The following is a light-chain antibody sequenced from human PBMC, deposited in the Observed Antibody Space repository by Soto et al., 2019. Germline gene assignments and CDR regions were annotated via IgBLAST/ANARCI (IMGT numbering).Light chain of an antibody. V-gene: IGKV2-30*01. J-gene: IGKJ1*01. Sequence: DVVMTQSPLSLPVTLGQPASISCRSSQSLVYNDGNTYLNWFQQRPGQSPRRLIYRVSNRDSGVPARFGGSGSGTDFTLKINRVEAEDVGAYYCMQATHWPWTFGQGTKVEIK. CDR1: QSLVYNDGNTY. CDR2: RVS. CDR3: MQATHWPWT.